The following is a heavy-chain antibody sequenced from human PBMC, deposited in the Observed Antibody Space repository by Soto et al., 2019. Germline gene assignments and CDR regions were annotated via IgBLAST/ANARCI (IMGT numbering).Heavy chain of an antibody. V-gene: IGHV1-18*04. J-gene: IGHJ4*02. CDR2: ISAYNGNT. CDR3: AGDFGEGIVLRVCAPPLGY. Sequence: QVQLVQSGAEVKKPGASVKVSCKASGYTFTSYCISWVRQAPGQGLEWMGWISAYNGNTNYAQKDQSRVNMTTDSSTSTGYKSLRSLRSDDTSVYYCAGDFGEGIVLRVCAPPLGYWGQGTLVTVAA. CDR1: GYTFTSYC. D-gene: IGHD2-8*01.